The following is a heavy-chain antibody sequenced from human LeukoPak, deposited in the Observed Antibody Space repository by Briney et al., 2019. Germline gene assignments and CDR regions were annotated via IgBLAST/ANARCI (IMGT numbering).Heavy chain of an antibody. J-gene: IGHJ4*02. D-gene: IGHD3-22*01. CDR1: GFTFSTYN. CDR3: ARDVRIVYYDSSPDY. CDR2: IGHDGSNK. Sequence: GGSLRLSCAASGFTFSTYNMNCVRQAPGKGLEWVAYIGHDGSNKYYADSVKGRFTISRDSSKNTLYLQMNSLRAEDTAVYYCARDVRIVYYDSSPDYWGQGTLVTVSS. V-gene: IGHV3-30*02.